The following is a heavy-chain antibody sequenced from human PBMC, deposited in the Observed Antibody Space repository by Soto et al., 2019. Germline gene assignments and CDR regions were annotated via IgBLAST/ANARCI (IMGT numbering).Heavy chain of an antibody. V-gene: IGHV3-23*01. CDR3: AKPYYDYIWGSSTPFDY. CDR1: GFTFSSYA. CDR2: ISGSGGST. D-gene: IGHD3-16*01. Sequence: GGSLRLSCAASGFTFSSYAMSWVRQAPGKGLEWVSAISGSGGSTYYADSVKGRFTISRDNSKNTLYLQMNSLRAEDTAVYYCAKPYYDYIWGSSTPFDYWGQGTLVTVSS. J-gene: IGHJ4*02.